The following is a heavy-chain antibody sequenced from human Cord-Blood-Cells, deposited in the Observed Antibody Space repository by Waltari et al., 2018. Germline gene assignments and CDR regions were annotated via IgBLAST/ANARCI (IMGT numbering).Heavy chain of an antibody. CDR1: GGPISSSSYY. J-gene: IGHJ5*02. D-gene: IGHD6-13*01. CDR2: IYYSGRT. Sequence: QLQLQESGPGLVKSSETLSLTCTVSGGPISSSSYYWGWLRQPPGKGVEWIGSIYYSGRTYYTPALKSSVTISVHTSKNQFSLKLSSVTAADTAVYYCVVVSSWTWGQGTLVTVSS. V-gene: IGHV4-39*01. CDR3: VVVSSWT.